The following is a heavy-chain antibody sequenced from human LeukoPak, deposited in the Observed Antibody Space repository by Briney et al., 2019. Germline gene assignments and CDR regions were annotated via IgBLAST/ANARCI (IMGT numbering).Heavy chain of an antibody. Sequence: SETLSLTCTASGCSFSYYYWSWMRQPPGQGLEWIGYIYSSGSTNYNPSLKSRVTISVDTSKNQSSLKLSSVTAADTAVYYCARRDHYGVKAFDIWGQGTMVTVSS. CDR3: ARRDHYGVKAFDI. J-gene: IGHJ3*02. V-gene: IGHV4-59*08. D-gene: IGHD4-17*01. CDR1: GCSFSYYY. CDR2: IYSSGST.